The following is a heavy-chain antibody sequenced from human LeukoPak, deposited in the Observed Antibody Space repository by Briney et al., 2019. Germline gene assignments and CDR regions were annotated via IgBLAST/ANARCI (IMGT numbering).Heavy chain of an antibody. D-gene: IGHD6-13*01. CDR3: ARVVAAAGNNWFDP. CDR2: INHSGST. CDR1: GGSISDYY. Sequence: SETLSPTCTISGGSISDYYWSWIRQPPGKGLEWIGEINHSGSTNYNPSLKSRVTISVDTSKNQFSLKLNSVTAADTAVYYCARVVAAAGNNWFDPWGQGTLVTVSS. V-gene: IGHV4-34*01. J-gene: IGHJ5*02.